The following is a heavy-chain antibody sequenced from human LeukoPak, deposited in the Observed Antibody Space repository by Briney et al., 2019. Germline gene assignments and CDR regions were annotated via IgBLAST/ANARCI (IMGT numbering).Heavy chain of an antibody. J-gene: IGHJ4*02. D-gene: IGHD1-14*01. CDR3: AKAKPQGSDRDFDY. V-gene: IGHV1-2*06. Sequence: ASVKVSCKASGYTVTSYYMHWVRQAPGQGLEWMGRINPNSGDTNYAQKFQGRVTMTGDTSITTAYMELNSLRSDDTAVYYCAKAKPQGSDRDFDYWGQGTLVTVSS. CDR1: GYTVTSYY. CDR2: INPNSGDT.